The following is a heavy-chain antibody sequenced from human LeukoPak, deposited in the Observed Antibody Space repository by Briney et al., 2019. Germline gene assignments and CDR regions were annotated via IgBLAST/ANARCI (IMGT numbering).Heavy chain of an antibody. J-gene: IGHJ6*03. CDR1: GFTVSSNY. CDR3: ARGHFGSGSYIYYYYMDV. Sequence: PGGSLRLSCAASGFTVSSNYMSWVRQAPGKGLEWVSVIYSGGSTYYADSVKGRFTISRDNSKNTLYLQMNSLRVEDTAVYYCARGHFGSGSYIYYYYMDVWGTGTTVTISS. V-gene: IGHV3-53*01. CDR2: IYSGGST. D-gene: IGHD3-10*01.